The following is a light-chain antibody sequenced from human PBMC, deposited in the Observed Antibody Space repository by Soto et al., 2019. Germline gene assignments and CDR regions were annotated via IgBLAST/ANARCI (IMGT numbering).Light chain of an antibody. CDR2: YTS. CDR3: QQYGTLPIT. V-gene: IGKV3-20*01. Sequence: VMTQSPATLSVSPGESATLSCRASQSVSSDLAWYQQKPGQAPRLLIYYTSTRATGFPDRFSGSGSGTDFTLTIGRLEPEDFAVYYCQQYGTLPITFGQGTRLEIK. CDR1: QSVSSD. J-gene: IGKJ5*01.